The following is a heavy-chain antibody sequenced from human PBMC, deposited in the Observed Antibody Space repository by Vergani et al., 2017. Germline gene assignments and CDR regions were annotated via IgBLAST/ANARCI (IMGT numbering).Heavy chain of an antibody. CDR3: AKNDYGDYVLHY. D-gene: IGHD4-17*01. CDR2: ISYDGSNK. J-gene: IGHJ4*02. V-gene: IGHV3-30*18. CDR1: GFTFSSYW. Sequence: VQLVESGGGLVQPGGSLRLSCAASGFTFSSYWMSWIRQAPGKGLEWVAVISYDGSNKYYADSVKGRFTISRDNSKNTLYLQMNSLRAEDTAVYYCAKNDYGDYVLHYWGQGTLVTVSS.